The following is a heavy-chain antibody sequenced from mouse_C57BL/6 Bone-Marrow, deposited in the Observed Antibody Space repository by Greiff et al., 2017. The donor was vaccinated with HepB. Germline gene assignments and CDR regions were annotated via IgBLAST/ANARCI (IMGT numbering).Heavy chain of an antibody. J-gene: IGHJ2*01. CDR3: AKDFTTVDY. CDR2: IWGDGST. Sequence: VQLQQSGPGLVAPSQSLSITCTVSGFSLTSYGVSWVRQPPGKGLEWLGVIWGDGSTNYHSALISRLSISKDNSKSQVFVKLNSLQTEDTSTYYCAKDFTTVDYWGQGTTLTVSS. V-gene: IGHV2-3*01. D-gene: IGHD1-1*01. CDR1: GFSLTSYG.